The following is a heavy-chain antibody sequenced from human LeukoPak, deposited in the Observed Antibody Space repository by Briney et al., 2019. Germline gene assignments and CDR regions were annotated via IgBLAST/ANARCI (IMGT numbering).Heavy chain of an antibody. Sequence: GGSLRLSCAASGFTLSSLAMHWVRQAPGKGLEWVSSSGTRSGTKYYADSVMGRFTISRDSAMNSVSLQIDSLRAEDTAVYYCLLQMTYGELSDPDFRGQGTLVTVSS. D-gene: IGHD3-16*02. CDR1: GFTLSSLA. V-gene: IGHV3-21*01. CDR2: SGTRSGTK. J-gene: IGHJ4*02. CDR3: LLQMTYGELSDPDF.